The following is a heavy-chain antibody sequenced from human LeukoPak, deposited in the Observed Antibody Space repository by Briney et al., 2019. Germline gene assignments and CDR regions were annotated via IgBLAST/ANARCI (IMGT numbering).Heavy chain of an antibody. D-gene: IGHD1-1*01. V-gene: IGHV3-21*04. CDR3: ARGGRQTDWFDP. CDR2: ISSSSSYI. CDR1: GFTFSSYS. J-gene: IGHJ5*02. Sequence: GGSLRLSCAASGFTFSSYSMNWVRQAPGNGLELVSSISSSSSYIYYADSVKGRFTISRDNAKNSLYLQMNSLRAEDTAVYYCARGGRQTDWFDPWGQGTLVTVS.